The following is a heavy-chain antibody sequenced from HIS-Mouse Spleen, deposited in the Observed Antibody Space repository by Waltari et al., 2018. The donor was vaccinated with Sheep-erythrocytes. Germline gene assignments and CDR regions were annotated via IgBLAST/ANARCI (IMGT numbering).Heavy chain of an antibody. V-gene: IGHV3-74*01. CDR1: GFTFSSYW. D-gene: IGHD3-16*01. J-gene: IGHJ5*02. CDR2: INSDGSST. CDR3: ARDITWSNYWFDP. Sequence: EVQLVESGGGLVQPGGSLRLSCAASGFTFSSYWMHWVRQAPGKGLGWVSRINSDGSSTSYADSVKGRFTISRDNAKNTLYLQMNSLRAEDTAVYYCARDITWSNYWFDPWGQGTLVTVSS.